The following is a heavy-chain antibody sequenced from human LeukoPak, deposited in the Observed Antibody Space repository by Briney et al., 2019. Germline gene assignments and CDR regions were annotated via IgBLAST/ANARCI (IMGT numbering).Heavy chain of an antibody. CDR2: IIPIFGTA. V-gene: IGHV1-69*13. CDR3: ARAPDYGDDPIYFDY. D-gene: IGHD4-17*01. Sequence: SVKISCKASAVTFSSYAISWVRQAPGQGLEWIGGIIPIFGTANYAQKFQGRVTITADESTSTAYMELSSLRSEDTAVYYCARAPDYGDDPIYFDYWGQGTLVTVSS. J-gene: IGHJ4*02. CDR1: AVTFSSYA.